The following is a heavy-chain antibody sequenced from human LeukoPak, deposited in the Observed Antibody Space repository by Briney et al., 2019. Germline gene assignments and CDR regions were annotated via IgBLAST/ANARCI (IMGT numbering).Heavy chain of an antibody. V-gene: IGHV4-4*07. CDR2: IYSGGST. D-gene: IGHD4-17*01. Sequence: SETLSLTCTVSGASLNRYYWSWIRQPAGKGLEWIGRIYSGGSTNYNPSLKSRVTLSVDTSKNQFSLRLSSLTVADTAVYYCAREGHYGDYEGYWGQGTLVTVSS. J-gene: IGHJ4*02. CDR3: AREGHYGDYEGY. CDR1: GASLNRYY.